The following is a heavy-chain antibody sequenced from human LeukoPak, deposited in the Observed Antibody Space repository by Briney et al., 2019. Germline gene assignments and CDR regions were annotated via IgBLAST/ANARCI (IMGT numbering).Heavy chain of an antibody. CDR3: ARGQPTTRRFDP. CDR1: GGSFSGYY. CDR2: INHSGST. D-gene: IGHD1/OR15-1a*01. J-gene: IGHJ5*02. V-gene: IGHV4-34*01. Sequence: SETLSLTCAVYGGSFSGYYWSWIRQPPGKGLERIGEINHSGSTNYNPSLKSRVTISVDTSKNQFSLKLSSVTAADTAVYYCARGQPTTRRFDPWGQGTLVTVSS.